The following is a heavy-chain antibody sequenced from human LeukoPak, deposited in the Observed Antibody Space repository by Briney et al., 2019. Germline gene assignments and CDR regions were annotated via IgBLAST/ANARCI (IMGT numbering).Heavy chain of an antibody. Sequence: ASVKVSCKASGYSFTSYYMHWVRQAPGQRLEWMGIINPSGGSTRYAQKSQGRITMTRDTSTSTVYMELSSLRSEDTAVYYCAGEVAATGVMDHFDFWGQGTLVTVSS. J-gene: IGHJ4*02. D-gene: IGHD2-15*01. V-gene: IGHV1-46*01. CDR2: INPSGGST. CDR1: GYSFTSYY. CDR3: AGEVAATGVMDHFDF.